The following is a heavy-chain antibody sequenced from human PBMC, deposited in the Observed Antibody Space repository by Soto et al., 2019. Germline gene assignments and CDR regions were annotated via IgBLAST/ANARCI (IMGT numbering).Heavy chain of an antibody. CDR3: ARGEDAFFYYGLDV. CDR1: GGSIASSY. CDR2: IYDTGISCYTPST. V-gene: IGHV4-59*01. J-gene: IGHJ6*02. Sequence: NPSETLSLTCTVSGGSIASSYWSWIRRPPGKGLEWIAYIYDTGISCYTPSTSYNPSLKSRVTMSADTSKSQFSLKLTSVTAADTAVYYCARGEDAFFYYGLDVWGQGITVTVSS.